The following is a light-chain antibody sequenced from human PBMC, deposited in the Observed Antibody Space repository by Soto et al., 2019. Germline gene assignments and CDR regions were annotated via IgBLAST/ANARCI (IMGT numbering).Light chain of an antibody. CDR3: QQLKSYPFT. Sequence: AIQLTQSPSSLSASVGDRVSITCRASQGISSALAWYQHKPGKPPKILIYDASSLQSGVPSRFNGSESGTECTLTISSLQPEDFETYYCQQLKSYPFTFGQGTRLEIK. J-gene: IGKJ5*01. CDR2: DAS. CDR1: QGISSA. V-gene: IGKV1-13*02.